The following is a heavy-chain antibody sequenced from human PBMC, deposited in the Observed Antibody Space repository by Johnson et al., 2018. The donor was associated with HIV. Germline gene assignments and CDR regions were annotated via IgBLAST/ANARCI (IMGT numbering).Heavy chain of an antibody. D-gene: IGHD6-13*01. CDR1: GFTFSIYC. V-gene: IGHV3-7*05. CDR2: IKEDGSEE. Sequence: VQLVESGGGLVQPGGSLRLSCAASGFTFSIYCMSWVRQAPWKGLEWVANIKEDGSEEYYVDSVEGRLTVSRDNAKNSLFLQIDNLIAEDTAVYYCARDGVYSSPWDAFDIWGQGTMVIVSS. J-gene: IGHJ3*02. CDR3: ARDGVYSSPWDAFDI.